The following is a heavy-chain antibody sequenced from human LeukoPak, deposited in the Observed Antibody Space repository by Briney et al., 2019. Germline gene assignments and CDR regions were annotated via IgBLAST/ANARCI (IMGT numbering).Heavy chain of an antibody. CDR3: ARDMIVVVRGYYYMDV. D-gene: IGHD3-22*01. V-gene: IGHV3-7*01. CDR2: IKQDGSEK. Sequence: GGSLRLSCAASGFTFSSYWMSWVRQAPGKGLEWVANIKQDGSEKYYVDSVKGRFTISRDNANNSLYLQMNSLRAEDTAVYYCARDMIVVVRGYYYMDVWGKGTTVTVSS. CDR1: GFTFSSYW. J-gene: IGHJ6*03.